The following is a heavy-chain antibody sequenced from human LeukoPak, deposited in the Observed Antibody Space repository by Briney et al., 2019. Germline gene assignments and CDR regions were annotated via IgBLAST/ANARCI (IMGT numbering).Heavy chain of an antibody. D-gene: IGHD6-19*01. CDR3: ARAPPYSSGWPFDY. CDR2: IYYSGST. J-gene: IGHJ4*02. Sequence: PSETLSLTCTVSGGSNSSYYWSWIRQPPGKGLEWIGYIYYSGSTNYNPSLKSRVTISVDTSRNQFSLKLSSVTAADTAVHYCARAPPYSSGWPFDYWGQGTLVTVSS. CDR1: GGSNSSYY. V-gene: IGHV4-59*01.